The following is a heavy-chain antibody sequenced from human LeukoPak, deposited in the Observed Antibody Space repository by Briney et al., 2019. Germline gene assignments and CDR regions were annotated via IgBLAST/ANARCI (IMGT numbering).Heavy chain of an antibody. CDR3: ARDPLGVLSYLDY. CDR1: GFIFSYYG. CDR2: IWYDGSNR. J-gene: IGHJ4*02. Sequence: PGGSLRLSCAASGFIFSYYGMHWVRQAPGKGLEWVAVIWYDGSNRYYADSLKGRFTISRGNSKNTLYLQMNSLTADDTAVYYCARDPLGVLSYLDYWGQGTLVTVSS. D-gene: IGHD3-16*01. V-gene: IGHV3-33*01.